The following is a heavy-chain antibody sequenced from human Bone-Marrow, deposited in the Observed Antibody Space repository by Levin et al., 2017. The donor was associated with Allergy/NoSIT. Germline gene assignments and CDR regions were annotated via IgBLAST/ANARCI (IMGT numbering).Heavy chain of an antibody. V-gene: IGHV1-18*01. CDR2: ISAYNGNT. CDR3: ARSRRYCSSTSCHRDDY. D-gene: IGHD2-2*01. CDR1: GYTFTSYG. Sequence: ASVKVSCKASGYTFTSYGISWVRQAPGQGLEWMGWISAYNGNTNYAQKLQGRVTMTTDTSTSTAYMELRSLRSDDTAVYYCARSRRYCSSTSCHRDDYWGQGTLVTVSS. J-gene: IGHJ4*02.